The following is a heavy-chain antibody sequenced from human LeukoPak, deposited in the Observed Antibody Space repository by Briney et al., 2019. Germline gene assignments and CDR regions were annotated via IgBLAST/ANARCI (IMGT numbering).Heavy chain of an antibody. CDR2: IIPILGIA. V-gene: IGHV1-69*04. CDR1: GGTFSSYA. Sequence: SVKVSCKSSGGTFSSYAISWVRQAPGQGLGWMGRIIPILGIANYEQKFQGRVTITADKSTSTAYMELSSLRSEDTAVYYCARADYYGSGSQIDYWGQGTLVTVSS. CDR3: ARADYYGSGSQIDY. D-gene: IGHD3-10*01. J-gene: IGHJ4*02.